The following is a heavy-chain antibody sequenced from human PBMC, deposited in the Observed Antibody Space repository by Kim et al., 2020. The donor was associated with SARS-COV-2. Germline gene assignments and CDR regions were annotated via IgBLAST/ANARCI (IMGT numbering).Heavy chain of an antibody. Sequence: GGSLRLSCAASGFTFDDYAMHWVRQAPGKGLEWVSLISGDGGSTYYADSVKGRFTISRDNSKNSLYLQMNSLRTEDTALYYCAKDIPVEMATTYYYYYGMDVWGQGTTVTVSS. CDR3: AKDIPVEMATTYYYYYGMDV. J-gene: IGHJ6*02. CDR1: GFTFDDYA. D-gene: IGHD5-12*01. V-gene: IGHV3-43*02. CDR2: ISGDGGST.